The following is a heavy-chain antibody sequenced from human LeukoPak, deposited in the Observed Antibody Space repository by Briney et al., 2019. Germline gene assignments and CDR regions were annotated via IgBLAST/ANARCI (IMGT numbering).Heavy chain of an antibody. CDR1: GFTLSTYT. V-gene: IGHV3-64*01. CDR2: VSSNGNT. D-gene: IGHD4-17*01. CDR3: AREVTGTFDY. J-gene: IGHJ4*02. Sequence: PGRSLRLSCAASGFTLSTYTMHWVRQAPGKGLESVSAVSSNGNTYYLNSVKDRFTISRDTSKNTLYLQMDSLRAEDTAVYYCAREVTGTFDYWGQGTLVTVSS.